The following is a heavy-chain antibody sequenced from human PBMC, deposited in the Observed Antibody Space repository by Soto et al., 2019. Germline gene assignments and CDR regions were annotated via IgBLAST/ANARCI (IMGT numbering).Heavy chain of an antibody. J-gene: IGHJ5*02. Sequence: QVQLQQWGAGLLRPSETLSLTCAVYGGSFSGYYWGWIRQPPGKGLEWIGEINHSGSTNYSPSLKSRVTISVDPSKHQFYLKLSSVTAADADVYYCENKGQDVSSNWFDPWGQGTLVTVSS. V-gene: IGHV4-34*01. CDR1: GGSFSGYY. CDR2: INHSGST. D-gene: IGHD3-16*01. CDR3: ENKGQDVSSNWFDP.